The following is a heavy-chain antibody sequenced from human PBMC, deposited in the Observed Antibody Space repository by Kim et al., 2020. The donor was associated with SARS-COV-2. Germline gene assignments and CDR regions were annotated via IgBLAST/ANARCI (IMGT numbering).Heavy chain of an antibody. J-gene: IGHJ4*02. Sequence: GGSLRLSCAASGFTFDDYAMHWVRQAPGKGLEWVSGISWNSGSIGYADSVKGRFTISRDNAKNSLYLQMNSLRAEDTALYYCAKDIKDQLLKIWGQGTLVTVSS. CDR1: GFTFDDYA. V-gene: IGHV3-9*01. D-gene: IGHD2-2*01. CDR2: ISWNSGSI. CDR3: AKDIKDQLLKI.